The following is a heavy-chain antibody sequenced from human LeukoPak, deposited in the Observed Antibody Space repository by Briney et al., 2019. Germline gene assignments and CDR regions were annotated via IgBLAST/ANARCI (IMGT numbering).Heavy chain of an antibody. J-gene: IGHJ4*02. Sequence: SETLSLTCTVSGGSISSSSYYWGWIRQPPGKGLEWIGSIYYSGSTHYNPSLKSRVTISVDTSKNQFSLKLSSVTAADTAVYYCARGQVGATRSDYWGQGTLVTVSS. D-gene: IGHD1-26*01. CDR2: IYYSGST. CDR3: ARGQVGATRSDY. CDR1: GGSISSSSYY. V-gene: IGHV4-39*07.